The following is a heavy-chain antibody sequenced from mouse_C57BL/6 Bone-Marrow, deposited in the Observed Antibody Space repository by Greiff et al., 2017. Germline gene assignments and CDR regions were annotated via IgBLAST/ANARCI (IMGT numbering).Heavy chain of an antibody. Sequence: EVKLEESGGDLVKPGGSLKLSCAASGFTFSSYGMSWVRQTPDKRLEWVATISSGGSYTYYPDSVKGRFTISRDNAKNTLYLQMSSLKSEDTAMYYCARGELYAMDYWGQGTSVTVSS. J-gene: IGHJ4*01. CDR2: ISSGGSYT. CDR1: GFTFSSYG. V-gene: IGHV5-6*02. CDR3: ARGELYAMDY.